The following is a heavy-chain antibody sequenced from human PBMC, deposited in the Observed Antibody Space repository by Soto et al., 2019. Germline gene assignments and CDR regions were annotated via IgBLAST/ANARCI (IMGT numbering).Heavy chain of an antibody. CDR1: GGSISGETYY. Sequence: SETLSLTCTVSGGSISGETYYWGWIRQPPGKGLEWIGSIYYSGSTYYNPSLKSRVTIFVDTSKNQFSLKLSSVTAADTAVYYCARGASGSYFEFDYWGQGTLVTVSS. CDR3: ARGASGSYFEFDY. V-gene: IGHV4-39*01. D-gene: IGHD1-26*01. CDR2: IYYSGST. J-gene: IGHJ4*02.